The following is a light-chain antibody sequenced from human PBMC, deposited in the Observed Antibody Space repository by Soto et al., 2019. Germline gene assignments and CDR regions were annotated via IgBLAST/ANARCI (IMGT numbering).Light chain of an antibody. CDR3: QQRSNWPRT. V-gene: IGKV3-11*01. J-gene: IGKJ1*01. CDR2: DAS. CDR1: QSVSSY. Sequence: EIVLTQSPPTLSFSPGERATLSCGASQSVSSYLAWYQQKPGQAPRLLIYDASNRATGIPARFSGSGSGTDFSLTISSLEPEDLAVYYCQQRSNWPRTFGQGTKV.